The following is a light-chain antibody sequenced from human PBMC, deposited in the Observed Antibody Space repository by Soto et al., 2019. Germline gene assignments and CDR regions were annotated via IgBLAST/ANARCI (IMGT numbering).Light chain of an antibody. V-gene: IGKV3-11*01. CDR3: QQRSNWPIT. J-gene: IGKJ5*01. Sequence: EIVLTQSPATLSLSPGESATLSCRATRSVSSYLAWYQQKPGQAPRLLIYDASSRPTDIPARFSGSGSGTDFTLTISSLDPEDFALYYCQQRSNWPITFGQGTRLEIK. CDR1: RSVSSY. CDR2: DAS.